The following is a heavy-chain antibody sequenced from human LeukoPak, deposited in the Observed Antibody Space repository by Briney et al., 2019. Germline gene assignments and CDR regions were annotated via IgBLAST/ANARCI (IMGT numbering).Heavy chain of an antibody. CDR1: GGSISSSSYY. J-gene: IGHJ4*02. CDR2: IYYSGST. CDR3: ASSDCGGDCYSSYYFDY. Sequence: SETLSLTCTVSGGSISSSSYYWGWIRQPPGKGLEWIGSIYYSGSTYYNPSLKSRVTISVDTSKNQFSLKLSSVTAADTAVYYCASSDCGGDCYSSYYFDYWGQGTLVTVSS. D-gene: IGHD2-21*02. V-gene: IGHV4-39*07.